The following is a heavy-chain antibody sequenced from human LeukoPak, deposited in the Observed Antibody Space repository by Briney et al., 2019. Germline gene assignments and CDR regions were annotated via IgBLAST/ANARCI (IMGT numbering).Heavy chain of an antibody. J-gene: IGHJ4*02. CDR1: GFTFSSYA. V-gene: IGHV3-23*01. D-gene: IGHD3-10*01. CDR3: ATFLWFGYFDY. CDR2: ISGSGGTA. Sequence: GGSLRLSCAASGFTFSSYAMSWVRQAPGKGLEWVSAISGSGGTAYYADSVKGRFTISRDNSKNTLYLQMNSLRAEDTAVYYCATFLWFGYFDYWGQGTLVTVSS.